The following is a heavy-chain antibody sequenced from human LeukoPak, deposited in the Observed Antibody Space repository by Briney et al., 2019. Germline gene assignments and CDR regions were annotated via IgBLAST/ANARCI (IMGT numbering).Heavy chain of an antibody. V-gene: IGHV4-31*03. Sequence: SETLSLTCTVSGGSISSGGYYWSWIRQHPGKGLEWIGYIYYSGSTYYNPSLKSRVTISVDTSKNQFSLKLSSVTAADTAVYYCARGQTSGYDTYYFDYWGQGTLVTVSS. D-gene: IGHD5-12*01. J-gene: IGHJ4*02. CDR2: IYYSGST. CDR3: ARGQTSGYDTYYFDY. CDR1: GGSISSGGYY.